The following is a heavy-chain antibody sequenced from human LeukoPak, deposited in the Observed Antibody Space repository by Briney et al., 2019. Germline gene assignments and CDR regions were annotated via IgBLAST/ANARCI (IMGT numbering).Heavy chain of an antibody. Sequence: GRSLRLSCAASGFTFSSYAMSWVRQAPGKGLEWVSAISGSGGSTYYADSVKGRFTISRDNSKNTLYLQMNSLRAEDTAVYYCAKDLGPGIVVVVGGDYWGQGTLVTVSS. CDR1: GFTFSSYA. J-gene: IGHJ4*02. CDR3: AKDLGPGIVVVVGGDY. V-gene: IGHV3-23*01. D-gene: IGHD2-15*01. CDR2: ISGSGGST.